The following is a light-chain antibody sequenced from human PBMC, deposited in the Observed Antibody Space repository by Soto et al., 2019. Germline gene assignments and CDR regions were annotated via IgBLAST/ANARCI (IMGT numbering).Light chain of an antibody. J-gene: IGKJ3*01. V-gene: IGKV3-20*01. Sequence: EIVLTQPPGTLSLSPGERATLSCRASQSVSNNYLAWYQQKPGQAPRLLIYGVSNRATGIPDRFSGSGSGTDFTLTISRLEPEDFAVYYCQHYNMWTGTFGPGTKVDIK. CDR1: QSVSNNY. CDR3: QHYNMWTGT. CDR2: GVS.